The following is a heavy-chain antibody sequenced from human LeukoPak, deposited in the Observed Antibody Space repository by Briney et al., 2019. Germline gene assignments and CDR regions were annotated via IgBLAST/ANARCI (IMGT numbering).Heavy chain of an antibody. J-gene: IGHJ6*03. CDR1: GGSISSSSYY. CDR3: REPHGDYGGKIRYYYYMDV. D-gene: IGHD4-23*01. V-gene: IGHV4-39*07. CDR2: INHSGNT. Sequence: NPSETLSLTCTVSGGSISSSSYYWSWIRQPPGKGLEWIGEINHSGNTNSNPSLKSRVTMSVDTSKNQFSLKLSSLTAADTANCARREPHGDYGGKIRYYYYMDVWGKGTTITISS.